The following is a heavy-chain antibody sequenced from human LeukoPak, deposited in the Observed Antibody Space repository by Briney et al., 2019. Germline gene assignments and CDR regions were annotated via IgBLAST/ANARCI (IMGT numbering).Heavy chain of an antibody. Sequence: GGSLRLSCAASGFTFSSYAMSWVRQAPGKGLEWTSAISGSGGSTYYADSVKGRFTISRDNSKNTLYLQMNSLRAEDTAVYYCAKDRNIAVAGQFDYWGQGTLVTVSS. J-gene: IGHJ4*02. CDR3: AKDRNIAVAGQFDY. CDR1: GFTFSSYA. CDR2: ISGSGGST. D-gene: IGHD6-19*01. V-gene: IGHV3-23*01.